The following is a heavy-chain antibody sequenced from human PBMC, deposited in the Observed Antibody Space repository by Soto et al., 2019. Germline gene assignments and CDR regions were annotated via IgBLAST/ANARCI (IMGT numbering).Heavy chain of an antibody. CDR2: ISGSGDRT. J-gene: IGHJ5*02. V-gene: IGHV3-23*01. CDR3: AKLRYYDFWSGENWFDP. CDR1: GFTFGTFA. Sequence: GGSLRLSCAASGFTFGTFAMSWVRQAPGKGLEWISFISGSGDRTSYADPVKGRFTISRDTSENMLYLQMNSLRLEDTAIYYCAKLRYYDFWSGENWFDPWGQGTLVTVSS. D-gene: IGHD3-3*01.